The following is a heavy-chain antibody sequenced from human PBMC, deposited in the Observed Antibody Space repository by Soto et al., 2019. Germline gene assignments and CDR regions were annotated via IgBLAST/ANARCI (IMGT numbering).Heavy chain of an antibody. CDR1: GYSFAGYW. J-gene: IGHJ5*02. CDR3: ATQEVGGTYVYTFDP. D-gene: IGHD1-26*01. CDR2: IYPGDSDT. V-gene: IGHV5-51*01. Sequence: PGESLRISCESAGYSFAGYWIGWVRQMPGKGLEWMGIIYPGDSDTRYSPSFQGQVTISADKSISTAYLQWRSLKASDTAMYYCATQEVGGTYVYTFDPWGQGTLVPVSS.